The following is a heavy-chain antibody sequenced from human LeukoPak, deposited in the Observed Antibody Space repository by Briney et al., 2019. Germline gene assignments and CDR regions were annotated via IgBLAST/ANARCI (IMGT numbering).Heavy chain of an antibody. CDR1: GGSISSYY. Sequence: SETLSLTCTASGGSISSYYWSWIRQPPGKGLEWIGYVYHSESTNYNPSLKGRVIMSVDTSKNQFPLKVTSVTPADTAVYYCARWFGRFLDHWGQGMLVTVSS. CDR2: VYHSEST. V-gene: IGHV4-59*01. CDR3: ARWFGRFLDH. J-gene: IGHJ4*02. D-gene: IGHD3-10*01.